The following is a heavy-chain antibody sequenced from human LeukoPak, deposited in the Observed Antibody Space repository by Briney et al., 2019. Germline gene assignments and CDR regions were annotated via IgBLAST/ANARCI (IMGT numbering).Heavy chain of an antibody. D-gene: IGHD3-10*01. CDR2: TTTSGVTT. Sequence: GGSLRLSCAASGFTFTSYAMSWVRQAPGKGLEWVSGTTTSGVTTYYADSVKGRFTISRDNSKNTLYLQMNSLRAEDTAVYYCAREAADYYGSGSYFDYWGQGTLVTVSS. J-gene: IGHJ4*02. CDR1: GFTFTSYA. CDR3: AREAADYYGSGSYFDY. V-gene: IGHV3-23*01.